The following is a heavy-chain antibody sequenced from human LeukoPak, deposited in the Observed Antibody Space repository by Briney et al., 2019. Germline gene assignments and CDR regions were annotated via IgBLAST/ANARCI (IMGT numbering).Heavy chain of an antibody. D-gene: IGHD6-13*01. J-gene: IGHJ6*02. CDR2: MNPNSGNT. CDR1: GYTFTSYD. V-gene: IGHV1-8*01. Sequence: ASVKVSCKASGYTFTSYDINWVRQATGQGLEWMGWMNPNSGNTGYAQKFQGRVTMTRNTSINTAYMELSSLRSEDTAVYYCARMSVAAAGTGYYYYGMDVWGQGTTVTVSS. CDR3: ARMSVAAAGTGYYYYGMDV.